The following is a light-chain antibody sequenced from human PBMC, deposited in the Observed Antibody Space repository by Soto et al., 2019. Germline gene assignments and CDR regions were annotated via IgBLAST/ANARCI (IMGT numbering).Light chain of an antibody. J-gene: IGLJ1*01. CDR1: SSDVGGYNY. V-gene: IGLV2-14*01. CDR2: EVS. CDR3: SSYTSSSTLYV. Sequence: ALTQPASVSGSPGQSITFSCTGTSSDVGGYNYVSWYQQHPGKAPKLMIYEVSNRPSGVSNRFSGSKSGNTASLTISGLQAEDEADYYCSSYTSSSTLYVFGTGTKVTVL.